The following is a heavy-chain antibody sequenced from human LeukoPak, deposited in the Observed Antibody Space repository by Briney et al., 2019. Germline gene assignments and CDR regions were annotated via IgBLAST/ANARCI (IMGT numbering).Heavy chain of an antibody. J-gene: IGHJ6*02. CDR2: IWYDGSNK. CDR3: ARAGPEGIQLKGDYGMDV. Sequence: GGSLRLSCAASGFTFSSYGMHWVRQAPGKGLEWVAVIWYDGSNKYYADSVKGRFTISRDNSKNTLYLQMNGLRAEDTAVYYCARAGPEGIQLKGDYGMDVWGQGTTVTVSS. D-gene: IGHD5-18*01. V-gene: IGHV3-33*01. CDR1: GFTFSSYG.